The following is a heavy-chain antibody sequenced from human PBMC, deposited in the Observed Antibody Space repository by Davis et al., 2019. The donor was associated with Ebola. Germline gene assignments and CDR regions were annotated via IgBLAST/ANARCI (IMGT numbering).Heavy chain of an antibody. V-gene: IGHV3-11*06. J-gene: IGHJ4*02. CDR3: ARGPTRYFDWLLSY. Sequence: GGSLRLSCAASGFTFSDYYMSWIRQAPGKGLEWVSYISSSSSYTNYADSVKGRFTISRDNAKNSLYLQTNSLRAEDTAVYYCARGPTRYFDWLLSYWGQGTLVTVSS. CDR1: GFTFSDYY. CDR2: ISSSSSYT. D-gene: IGHD3-9*01.